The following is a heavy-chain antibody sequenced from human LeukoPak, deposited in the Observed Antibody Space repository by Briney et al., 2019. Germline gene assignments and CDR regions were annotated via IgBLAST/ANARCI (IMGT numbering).Heavy chain of an antibody. CDR2: IYYSGST. Sequence: SETLSLTCTVSGGSISSYYWGWIRQPPGKGLEWVGYIYYSGSTNYNPSLKSRVTISVDTSKNQFSLKLSSVTAADTAVYYCARSYDFWSGSPYMDVWGEGTTVTVSS. CDR1: GGSISSYY. CDR3: ARSYDFWSGSPYMDV. D-gene: IGHD3-3*01. V-gene: IGHV4-59*01. J-gene: IGHJ6*03.